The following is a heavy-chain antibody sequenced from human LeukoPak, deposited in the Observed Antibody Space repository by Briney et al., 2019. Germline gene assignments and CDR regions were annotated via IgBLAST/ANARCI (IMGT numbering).Heavy chain of an antibody. J-gene: IGHJ5*02. V-gene: IGHV4-4*02. Sequence: PSGTLSLTCAVSGGSISSSNWWSWVRQPPGKGLEWIGEIYHSGSSNYNPSLKSRVTISVDKSKNQFSLKLSSVTAADTAVYYCARGWTTHITMIVVENWFDPWGQGTLVTVSS. CDR3: ARGWTTHITMIVVENWFDP. CDR2: IYHSGSS. CDR1: GGSISSSNW. D-gene: IGHD3-22*01.